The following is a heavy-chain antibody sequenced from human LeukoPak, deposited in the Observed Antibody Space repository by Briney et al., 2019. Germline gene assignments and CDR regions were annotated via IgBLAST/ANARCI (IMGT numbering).Heavy chain of an antibody. D-gene: IGHD3-9*01. Sequence: PGRSLRLSCTASGFTFGDHSVSWFRQAPGKGLEWVGFIRSKAYGGTAEYVASVKGRFTISRDDSKSVAYLQMDSLKTEDTAVYYCTREIRYFDWFQADYWGQGTLVTVSS. CDR2: IRSKAYGGTA. V-gene: IGHV3-49*03. CDR1: GFTFGDHS. CDR3: TREIRYFDWFQADY. J-gene: IGHJ4*02.